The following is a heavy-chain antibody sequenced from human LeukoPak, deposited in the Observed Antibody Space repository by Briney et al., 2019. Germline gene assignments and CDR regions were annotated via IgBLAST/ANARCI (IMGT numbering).Heavy chain of an antibody. V-gene: IGHV4-34*01. CDR1: GGSFSGYY. D-gene: IGHD6-19*01. CDR3: ARGRALAVAGKDGWFDP. Sequence: SETLSLTCAVYGGSFSGYYWSWIRQPPGKGLEWIGEINHSGSTNYNPSLKSRVTISVDTSKNQFSLKLSSVTAADTAVYYCARGRALAVAGKDGWFDPWGQGTLVTVSS. CDR2: INHSGST. J-gene: IGHJ5*02.